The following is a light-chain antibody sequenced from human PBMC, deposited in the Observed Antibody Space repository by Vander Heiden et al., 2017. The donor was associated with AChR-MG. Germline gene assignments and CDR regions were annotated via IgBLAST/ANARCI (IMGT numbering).Light chain of an antibody. V-gene: IGLV1-40*01. CDR1: SSNHGAGYT. CDR3: QSLDSSLSSSLYV. Sequence: QSVLTQPPPVSGAPGQRVTISCTGSSSNHGAGYTVPWYPQPPGSARKLLIYAKNNRPSGVPDRFSGSKSGTSASLAITGLQAEDEADYYCQSLDSSLSSSLYVFGTGTKVTVL. J-gene: IGLJ1*01. CDR2: AKN.